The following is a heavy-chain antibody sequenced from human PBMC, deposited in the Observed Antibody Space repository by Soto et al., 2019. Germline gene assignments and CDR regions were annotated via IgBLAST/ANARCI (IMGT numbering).Heavy chain of an antibody. D-gene: IGHD2-15*01. CDR3: AKDPAPRPSSYCSGGSCYSGGYYYYGMDV. CDR2: ISGSGGST. Sequence: GGSLRLSCVASGFTFSSYAMSWVRQAPGKGLEWVSAISGSGGSTYYADSVKGRFTISRDNSKNTLYLQMNSLRAEDTAVYYCAKDPAPRPSSYCSGGSCYSGGYYYYGMDVWGQGTTVTVSS. V-gene: IGHV3-23*01. CDR1: GFTFSSYA. J-gene: IGHJ6*02.